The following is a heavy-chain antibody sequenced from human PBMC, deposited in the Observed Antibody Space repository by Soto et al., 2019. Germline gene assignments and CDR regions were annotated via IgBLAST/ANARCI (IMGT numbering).Heavy chain of an antibody. J-gene: IGHJ4*02. V-gene: IGHV3-9*01. D-gene: IGHD1-26*01. CDR3: AKGPYSGSYKLPSFDY. CDR2: ISWNSGSI. CDR1: GFTFDDYA. Sequence: EVQLVESGGGLVQPGRSLRLSCAASGFTFDDYAMHWVRQAPGKGLEWVSGISWNSGSIGCADSVKGRFTISRDNAKNSLYLQMNSLRAEDTALYYWAKGPYSGSYKLPSFDYWGQGTLVTVSS.